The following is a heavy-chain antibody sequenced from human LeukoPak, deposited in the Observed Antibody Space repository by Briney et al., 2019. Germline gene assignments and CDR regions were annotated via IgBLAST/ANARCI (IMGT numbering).Heavy chain of an antibody. Sequence: ASVKVSCKASGGTFSSYAISWVRQAPGQGLEWMGWISAYNGNTNYAQKLQGRVTMTTDTSTSTAYMELRSLRSDDTAVYYCVRDCGGDCWPGFFDYWGQGTLVTVSS. V-gene: IGHV1-18*01. J-gene: IGHJ4*02. CDR1: GGTFSSYA. CDR3: VRDCGGDCWPGFFDY. CDR2: ISAYNGNT. D-gene: IGHD2-21*02.